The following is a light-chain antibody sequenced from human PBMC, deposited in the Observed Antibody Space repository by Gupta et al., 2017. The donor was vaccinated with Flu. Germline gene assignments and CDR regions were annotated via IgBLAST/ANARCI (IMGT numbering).Light chain of an antibody. CDR3: SSYTSSSTLVV. CDR2: EVS. V-gene: IGLV2-14*01. J-gene: IGLJ2*01. CDR1: SSDVGGYNY. Sequence: SPLTQPASVSGSPGHSIPISCTGTSSDVGGYNYVSWYQQHPGKAPKLMIYEVSNRPSGVANRFSGSKSGNTASLTISGLQAEEEADYYCSSYTSSSTLVVFGGGTKLTVL.